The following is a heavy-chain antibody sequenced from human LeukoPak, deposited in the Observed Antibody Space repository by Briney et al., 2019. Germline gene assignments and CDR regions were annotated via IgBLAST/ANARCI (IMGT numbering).Heavy chain of an antibody. CDR3: ARGGSYGYDYYYYMDV. Sequence: SVKVSCKASGGTFSSYAISWVRQAPGQGLEWMGGIIPIFGTANYAQKFQGRVTITADESTSTAYMELSSLRSEDTAVYYCARGGSYGYDYYYYMDVWGKGTTVTVSS. CDR2: IIPIFGTA. CDR1: GGTFSSYA. V-gene: IGHV1-69*01. D-gene: IGHD5-18*01. J-gene: IGHJ6*03.